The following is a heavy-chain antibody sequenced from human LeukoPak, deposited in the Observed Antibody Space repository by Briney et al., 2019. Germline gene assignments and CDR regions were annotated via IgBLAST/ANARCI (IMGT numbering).Heavy chain of an antibody. CDR1: GFTFSSYA. CDR3: AKDSVRSYSSSFGYDY. CDR2: ISGSGGST. J-gene: IGHJ4*02. D-gene: IGHD6-6*01. Sequence: GGSLRLSCAASGFTFSSYAMSWVRQAPGKGLEWVSAISGSGGSTYYADSVKGRFTISRDNSKNTLYLQMNSLRAEDTAVYYCAKDSVRSYSSSFGYDYWGQGTLVTVSS. V-gene: IGHV3-23*01.